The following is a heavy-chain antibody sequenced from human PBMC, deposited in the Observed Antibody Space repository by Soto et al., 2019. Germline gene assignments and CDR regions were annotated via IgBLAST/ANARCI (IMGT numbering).Heavy chain of an antibody. Sequence: GGSLRLSCAASGFTFSSYWMSWVRQAPGKGLEWVANIKQDGSEKYYVDSVKGRFTISRDNAKNSLYLQMNSLRAEDTAVYYCARDPNFMITFGGVIANNAFDIWGQGTMVTVSS. CDR1: GFTFSSYW. J-gene: IGHJ3*02. V-gene: IGHV3-7*01. D-gene: IGHD3-16*02. CDR2: IKQDGSEK. CDR3: ARDPNFMITFGGVIANNAFDI.